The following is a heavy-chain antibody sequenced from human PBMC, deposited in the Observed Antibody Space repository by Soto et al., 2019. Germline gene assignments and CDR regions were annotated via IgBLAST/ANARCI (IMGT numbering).Heavy chain of an antibody. D-gene: IGHD4-4*01. V-gene: IGHV3-30*03. CDR3: AIGTTVSSDY. J-gene: IGHJ4*02. CDR1: GFTFSSYG. Sequence: GGSLRLSCATSGFTFSSYGMHWVRQAPGKGLEWVAVISYDGSNKYYADSVKGRFTISRDNSKNTLYLQMNSLRAEDTAVYYCAIGTTVSSDYWGQGTLVTVSS. CDR2: ISYDGSNK.